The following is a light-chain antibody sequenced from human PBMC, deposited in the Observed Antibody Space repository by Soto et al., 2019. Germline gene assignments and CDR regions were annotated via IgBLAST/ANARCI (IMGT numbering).Light chain of an antibody. J-gene: IGLJ3*02. V-gene: IGLV1-44*01. Sequence: QSVLTQPPSASGTPGQRVTISCSGSSSNMGSNTLNWYQQLPGTAPKVLIYSNNHRPSGVPYRFSAAKSGTSASLAISGLQSDDEADYYCAAWDDSLHGVVFGGGTKLTVL. CDR3: AAWDDSLHGVV. CDR2: SNN. CDR1: SSNMGSNT.